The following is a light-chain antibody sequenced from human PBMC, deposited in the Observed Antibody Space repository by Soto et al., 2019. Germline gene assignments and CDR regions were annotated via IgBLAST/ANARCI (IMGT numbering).Light chain of an antibody. CDR1: QDISNS. Sequence: DIQMTQSPSSLSASVGDRVTITCRASQDISNSLAWYQQKPGEAPKSLISAAFNLQSGVPSRFSGSGSGTDFTLTISSLQPEDFATYYCQQYNSYPLTFGGGTKVEIK. CDR2: AAF. V-gene: IGKV1-16*01. J-gene: IGKJ4*01. CDR3: QQYNSYPLT.